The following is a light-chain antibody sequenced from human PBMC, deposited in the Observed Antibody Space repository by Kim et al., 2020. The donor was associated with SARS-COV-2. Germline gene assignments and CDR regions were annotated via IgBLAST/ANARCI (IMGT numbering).Light chain of an antibody. Sequence: EIVLTQSPATLSLSPGERATLSCRASQSVSSYLAWYQQKPGQAPRLLIYDASNRATGIPARFSGSGSGTDFTLTISSLEPEDFAVYYCQRYGTFGQGTKLEI. J-gene: IGKJ2*02. CDR1: QSVSSY. CDR2: DAS. CDR3: QRYGT. V-gene: IGKV3-11*01.